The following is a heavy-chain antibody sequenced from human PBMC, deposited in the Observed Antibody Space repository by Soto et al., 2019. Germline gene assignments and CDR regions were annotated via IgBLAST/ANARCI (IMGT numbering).Heavy chain of an antibody. V-gene: IGHV3-13*01. CDR2: IGTAGDT. Sequence: GGSLRLSCAASGFTFSSYDMHWVRQATGKGLEWVSAIGTAGDTYYPGSVKGRFTISRENAKNSLYLQMNSLRAEDTAVYYCAREGAAAGTYYYYGMDVWGQGTTVTVS. CDR3: AREGAAAGTYYYYGMDV. CDR1: GFTFSSYD. J-gene: IGHJ6*02. D-gene: IGHD6-13*01.